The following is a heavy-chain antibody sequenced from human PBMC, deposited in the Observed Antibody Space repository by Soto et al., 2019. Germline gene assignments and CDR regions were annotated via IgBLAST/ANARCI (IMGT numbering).Heavy chain of an antibody. CDR3: ARDTSVLDY. J-gene: IGHJ4*02. CDR2: ISSSSSTI. D-gene: IGHD3-16*01. CDR1: GFTFSSYS. Sequence: GGSLRLSCAASGFTFSSYSMNWVRQAPGKGLEWVSYISSSSSTIYYADSVKGRFTISRDNAKNSLYLQMNSLRDGDTAVYYCARDTSVLDYSGQGSLVIGSS. V-gene: IGHV3-48*02.